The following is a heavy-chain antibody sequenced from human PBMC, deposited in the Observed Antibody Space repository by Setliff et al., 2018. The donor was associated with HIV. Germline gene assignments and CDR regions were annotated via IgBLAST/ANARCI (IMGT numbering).Heavy chain of an antibody. V-gene: IGHV3-21*01. CDR3: ARTRAEGVVTPFYMDV. J-gene: IGHJ6*03. D-gene: IGHD3-3*01. CDR1: GFTFSSYS. Sequence: LRLSCAASGFTFSSYSMNWVRQAPGKGLEWVSSISGSSAYIYYADSVKGRFTISRDNAKNSLYLQMYSLRAEDTAVYYCARTRAEGVVTPFYMDVWGKGTTVTVSS. CDR2: ISGSSAYI.